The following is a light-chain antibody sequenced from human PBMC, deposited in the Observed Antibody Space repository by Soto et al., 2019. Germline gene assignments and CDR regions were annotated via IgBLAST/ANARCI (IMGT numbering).Light chain of an antibody. CDR3: QQLHGYPIT. V-gene: IGKV1-9*01. J-gene: IGKJ5*01. CDR2: APS. Sequence: ILLTQSPSSLSASVGDRVTITCRASQGIDTSLAWYQQKPGKAPKLLIYAPSNFQSGVPLRFSGSGSGTHFTLTISSLQPEDFATYYCQQLHGYPITFGQGTRLEI. CDR1: QGIDTS.